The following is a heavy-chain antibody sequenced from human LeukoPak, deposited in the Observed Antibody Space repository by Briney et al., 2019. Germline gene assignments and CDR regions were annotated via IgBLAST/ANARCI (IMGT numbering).Heavy chain of an antibody. J-gene: IGHJ4*02. CDR2: ISSSSSYI. D-gene: IGHD4-17*01. V-gene: IGHV3-21*01. Sequence: GGSLRLSCAASGFTFSSYSTNWVRQAPGKGLEWVSSISSSSSYIYYVDSVTGRFTISRDNAKKSVYLQMNSLRAEDTAVYYCARDEDGDYTPDYWGQGTLVTVSS. CDR1: GFTFSSYS. CDR3: ARDEDGDYTPDY.